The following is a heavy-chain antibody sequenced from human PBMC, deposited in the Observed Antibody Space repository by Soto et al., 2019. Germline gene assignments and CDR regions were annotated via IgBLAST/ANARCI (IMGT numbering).Heavy chain of an antibody. Sequence: ASVKVSCKASGYTFTSYYMHWVRQAPGQGHERMGIINPSGGSTSYAQKVQGRVTMTRDTSTSTVYMELSSLRSEDTAVYYCAIMRRTDSLLYFSSSPYFCCMFVWG. CDR2: INPSGGST. V-gene: IGHV1-46*01. D-gene: IGHD6-6*01. CDR3: AIMRRTDSLLYFSSSPYFCCMFV. J-gene: IGHJ6*02. CDR1: GYTFTSYY.